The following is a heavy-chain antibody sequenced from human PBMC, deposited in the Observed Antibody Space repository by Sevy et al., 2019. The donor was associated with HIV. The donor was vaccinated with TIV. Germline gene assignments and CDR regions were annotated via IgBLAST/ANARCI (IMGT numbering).Heavy chain of an antibody. V-gene: IGHV3-11*01. Sequence: GGSLRLSCAASGFTFSDYYMSWIRQAPGKGLEWVSYISSSGSTIYYADSVKGRFIISRDNAKNSLYLQMNSLRAEDTAVYYCARGGGDGYNRPPYYYYYGMDVWGQGTTVSVSS. J-gene: IGHJ6*02. CDR1: GFTFSDYY. CDR2: ISSSGSTI. CDR3: ARGGGDGYNRPPYYYYYGMDV. D-gene: IGHD5-12*01.